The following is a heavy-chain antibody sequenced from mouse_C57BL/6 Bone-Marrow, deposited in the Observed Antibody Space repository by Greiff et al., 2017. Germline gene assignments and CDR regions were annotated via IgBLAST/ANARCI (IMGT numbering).Heavy chain of an antibody. CDR1: GYTFTSYW. CDR2: IYPGSGST. CDR3: ARPYESNYWYFDV. D-gene: IGHD2-5*01. Sequence: QVQLQQSGAELVKPGASVKMSCKASGYTFTSYWITWVKQRPGQGLEWIGDIYPGSGSTNYNEKFKSKATLTVDTSSSTAYLQLSSLTSEDSAVYYCARPYESNYWYFDVWGTGTTVTVSS. J-gene: IGHJ1*03. V-gene: IGHV1-55*01.